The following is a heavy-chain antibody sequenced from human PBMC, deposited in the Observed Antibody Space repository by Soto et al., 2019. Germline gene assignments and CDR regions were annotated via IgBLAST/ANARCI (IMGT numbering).Heavy chain of an antibody. CDR1: GGSFSGYY. J-gene: IGHJ4*02. CDR2: INHSGST. CDR3: ASRSGYGDYYFDY. D-gene: IGHD4-17*01. Sequence: PSETLSLTCAVYGGSFSGYYWSWIRQPPGKGLEWIGEINHSGSTNYNPSLKSRVTISVDTSKNQFSLKLSSVTAAATAVYYCASRSGYGDYYFDYWGQGTLVTVSS. V-gene: IGHV4-34*01.